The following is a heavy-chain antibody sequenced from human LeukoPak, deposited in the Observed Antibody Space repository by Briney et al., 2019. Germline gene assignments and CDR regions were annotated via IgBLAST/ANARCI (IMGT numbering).Heavy chain of an antibody. CDR1: GFIFSSYW. D-gene: IGHD1-26*01. CDR2: IKNDGSSP. CDR3: ATSKWELPSPYDY. Sequence: TGGSLRLSCAVSGFIFSSYWMRWVRHARGKGGVWVSRIKNDGSSPTYADSVRGRFTISRDNANKTLYLQMDSLRDEDTAVYYCATSKWELPSPYDYWGQGTLVTVSS. J-gene: IGHJ4*02. V-gene: IGHV3-74*01.